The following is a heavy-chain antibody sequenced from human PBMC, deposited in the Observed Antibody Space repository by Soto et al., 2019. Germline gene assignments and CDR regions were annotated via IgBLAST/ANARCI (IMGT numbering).Heavy chain of an antibody. J-gene: IGHJ4*02. V-gene: IGHV3-11*06. CDR2: ISSSGTYT. CDR3: ARQEATTVGYFDY. Sequence: KPGGSLRLSWAASGFTSSYYYMSWIRQAPGKGLEWVSYISSSGTYTNFADSVKGRFTISRDNAKNSLYLQMNSLRAEDTAVYYCARQEATTVGYFDYWGQGTLVTVSS. D-gene: IGHD5-12*01. CDR1: GFTSSYYY.